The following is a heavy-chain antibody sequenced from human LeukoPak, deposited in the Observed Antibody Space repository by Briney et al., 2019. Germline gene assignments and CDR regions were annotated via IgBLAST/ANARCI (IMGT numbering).Heavy chain of an antibody. V-gene: IGHV5-51*01. CDR3: ARWTYYYDSSGYGSPLFDI. J-gene: IGHJ3*02. Sequence: PGESLKISCKGSGYSFTTYWIGWVRQMPGKGLEWTGIIYPGDSDTRYSPSFQGQVTISVDKSISTAYLQWSSLKASDTAMYYCARWTYYYDSSGYGSPLFDIWGQGTMVTVSS. CDR1: GYSFTTYW. D-gene: IGHD3-22*01. CDR2: IYPGDSDT.